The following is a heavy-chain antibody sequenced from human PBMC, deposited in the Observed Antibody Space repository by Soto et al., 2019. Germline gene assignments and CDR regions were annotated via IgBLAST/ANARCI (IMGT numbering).Heavy chain of an antibody. J-gene: IGHJ5*02. Sequence: ASVKVSCKASGYTFTSYGISWVRQAPGQGLEWMGWISAYNGNTNYAQKLQGRVTMTTDTSTSTAYMELRSLRSDDTAVYYCANAQYDFWSGYLGWFDPWGQGXLVTVSS. CDR2: ISAYNGNT. CDR3: ANAQYDFWSGYLGWFDP. D-gene: IGHD3-3*01. CDR1: GYTFTSYG. V-gene: IGHV1-18*01.